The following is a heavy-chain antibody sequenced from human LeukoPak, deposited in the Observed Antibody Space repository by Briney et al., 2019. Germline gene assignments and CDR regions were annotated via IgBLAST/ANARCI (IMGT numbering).Heavy chain of an antibody. CDR2: ISSSSSTI. J-gene: IGHJ4*02. CDR1: GFTFSSYS. V-gene: IGHV3-48*04. CDR3: ARMLRGYFDY. D-gene: IGHD2-15*01. Sequence: GGSLRLSCAASGFTFSSYSMNWVRQAPGKGLEWVSYISSSSSTIYYADSVKGRFTISRDNAKNSLYLQMNSLRAEDTAVYYCARMLRGYFDYWGQGTLVTVSS.